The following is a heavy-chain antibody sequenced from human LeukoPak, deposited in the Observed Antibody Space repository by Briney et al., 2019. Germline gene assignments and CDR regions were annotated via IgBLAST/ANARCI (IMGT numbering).Heavy chain of an antibody. D-gene: IGHD1-1*01. CDR2: ISSSSSYI. CDR3: ARESTKRTYNWFDP. CDR1: GFTFSTYA. J-gene: IGHJ5*02. V-gene: IGHV3-21*01. Sequence: PGGSLRLSCAASGFTFSTYAMNWVRQASGKGLEWVSSISSSSSYIYYADSVKGRFTISRDNAKNSLYLQMNSLRAEDTAVYYCARESTKRTYNWFDPWGQGTLVTVSS.